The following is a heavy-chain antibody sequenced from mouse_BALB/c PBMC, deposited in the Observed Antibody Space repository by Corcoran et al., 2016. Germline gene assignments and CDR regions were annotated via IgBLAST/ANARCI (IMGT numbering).Heavy chain of an antibody. CDR1: GYTFTEYT. CDR3: ATPPGVSSWFAY. J-gene: IGHJ3*01. V-gene: IGHV1-18*01. Sequence: EVQLQQSGPELVNPGASVKISCKTSGYTFTEYTMNWVKQSHGKSLEWIGGINPNNGGTSYNQKFKGKATLTVDKSSSTAYMELRSLTSEDSAVYYCATPPGVSSWFAYWGQGTLVTVSA. CDR2: INPNNGGT.